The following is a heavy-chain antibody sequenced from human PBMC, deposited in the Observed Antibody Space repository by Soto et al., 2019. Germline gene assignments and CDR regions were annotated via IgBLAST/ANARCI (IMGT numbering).Heavy chain of an antibody. Sequence: ASVKVSCKVSGYTLTELSMHWVRQAPGKGLEWMGGFDPEDGETIYAQKFQGRVTMTEDTSTDTAYMELRSLRSDDTAVYYCARDHFGIAAGNFDYWGQGTLVTVSS. J-gene: IGHJ4*02. CDR2: FDPEDGET. V-gene: IGHV1-24*01. CDR3: ARDHFGIAAGNFDY. D-gene: IGHD6-13*01. CDR1: GYTLTELS.